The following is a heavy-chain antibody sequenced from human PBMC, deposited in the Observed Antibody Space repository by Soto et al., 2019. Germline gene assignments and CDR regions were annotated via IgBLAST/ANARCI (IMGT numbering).Heavy chain of an antibody. D-gene: IGHD3-10*01. CDR3: AKGRGGSGNRTPRVDF. Sequence: EVQLLESGGGLVQPGGSLRLSCAASGFTFNNYAMTWVRQAPGKGLEWVSAISGGGDTTSYADSVKGRFTVSRDGSKNTLYLQMSSLRAEDTALYYCAKGRGGSGNRTPRVDFWGQGPLVTVSS. CDR2: ISGGGDTT. CDR1: GFTFNNYA. V-gene: IGHV3-23*01. J-gene: IGHJ4*02.